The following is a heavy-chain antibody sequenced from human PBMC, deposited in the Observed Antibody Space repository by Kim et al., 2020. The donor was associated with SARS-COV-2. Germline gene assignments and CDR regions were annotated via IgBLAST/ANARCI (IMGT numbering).Heavy chain of an antibody. CDR1: GFTFSSYW. D-gene: IGHD3-3*01. CDR2: IKQDGSEK. J-gene: IGHJ4*02. Sequence: GGSLRLSCAASGFTFSSYWMSWVRQAPGKGLEWVANIKQDGSEKYYVDSVKGRFTISRDNAKNSLYLQMNSLRAEDTAVYYCARFVWSGYFYYFDYWGQGTLVTVSS. CDR3: ARFVWSGYFYYFDY. V-gene: IGHV3-7*03.